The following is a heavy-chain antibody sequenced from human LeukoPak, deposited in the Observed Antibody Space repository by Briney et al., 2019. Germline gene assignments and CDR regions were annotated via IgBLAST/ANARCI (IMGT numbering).Heavy chain of an antibody. V-gene: IGHV5-51*01. CDR2: IYPGGSDT. D-gene: IGHD5-12*01. CDR1: GYSFTSYW. J-gene: IGHJ3*02. CDR3: AGRTRYSGYDDDAFDI. Sequence: GEPLKISCKASGYSFTSYWIGWGRQIPGKGLEWGGIIYPGGSDTRHSPSCQGPVTLSADKTITTAYLQWSSPKASETAMYYCAGRTRYSGYDDDAFDIWGQGAMVTVSS.